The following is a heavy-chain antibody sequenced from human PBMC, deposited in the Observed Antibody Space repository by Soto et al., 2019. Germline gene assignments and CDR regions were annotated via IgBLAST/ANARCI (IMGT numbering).Heavy chain of an antibody. D-gene: IGHD3-22*01. V-gene: IGHV3-23*01. Sequence: PGGSLRLSCTASGFKFSDYAITWVRQARGEGLEWVSVISGSGGVTYFADSVTGRFTVSTDNSKNTVFLQLNNVRAEDSAMYFCAKVLSYYYGWFDTWGLGTLVTVSS. CDR2: ISGSGGVT. CDR1: GFKFSDYA. CDR3: AKVLSYYYGWFDT. J-gene: IGHJ5*02.